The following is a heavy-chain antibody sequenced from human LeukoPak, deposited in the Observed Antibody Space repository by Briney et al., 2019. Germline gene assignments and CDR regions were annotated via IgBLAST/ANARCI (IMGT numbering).Heavy chain of an antibody. V-gene: IGHV3-30-3*01. Sequence: GGSLRLSCAASGFTFSSYAMHWVRQAPGKGLEWVAVISYDGSNKYYADSVKGRFTISRDNSKNTLYLQMNSLRAEDTAVYYCARTPGHAFDIWGQGTMVTVSS. CDR1: GFTFSSYA. CDR2: ISYDGSNK. CDR3: ARTPGHAFDI. J-gene: IGHJ3*02.